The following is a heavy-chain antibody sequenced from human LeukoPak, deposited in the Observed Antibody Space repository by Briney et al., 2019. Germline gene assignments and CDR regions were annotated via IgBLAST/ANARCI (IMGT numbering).Heavy chain of an antibody. CDR1: GFTFSNYW. CDR2: ISGSGGST. D-gene: IGHD4-11*01. J-gene: IGHJ5*02. CDR3: AKGGYSNGFGP. V-gene: IGHV3-23*01. Sequence: GGSLRLSCAASGFTFSNYWMSWVRQAPGKGLEWVSAISGSGGSTYYADSVKGRFTISRDNSKNTLYLQMNSLRAEDTAVYYCAKGGYSNGFGPWGQGTLVTVSS.